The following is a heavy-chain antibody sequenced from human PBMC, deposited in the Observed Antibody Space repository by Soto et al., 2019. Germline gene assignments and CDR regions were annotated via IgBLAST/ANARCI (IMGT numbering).Heavy chain of an antibody. Sequence: EVPLLESGGGLARPGGPLRLSCVASGFTFSDYAMTWFRQAPGKGLEWVATISATGGNIEYTDSLKGRFTISRDNSKNTLYLQLNGLTSDDTAVHYCAKVVGGLGCFALWGRGTLVTESS. D-gene: IGHD3-16*01. J-gene: IGHJ2*01. V-gene: IGHV3-23*01. CDR3: AKVVGGLGCFAL. CDR1: GFTFSDYA. CDR2: ISATGGNI.